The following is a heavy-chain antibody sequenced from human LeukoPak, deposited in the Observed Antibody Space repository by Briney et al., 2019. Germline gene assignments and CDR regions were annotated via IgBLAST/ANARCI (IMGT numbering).Heavy chain of an antibody. V-gene: IGHV4-39*07. CDR1: GGSISSSSYY. CDR2: IYYSGST. Sequence: SETLSLTCTVSGGSISSSSYYWGWIRQPPGKGLEWIGSIYYSGSTYYNPSLKSRVTISVDTSKNQFSLKLSSVTAADTAVYYCARDRHVYYDFWSGNFDYWGQGTLVTVSS. J-gene: IGHJ4*02. CDR3: ARDRHVYYDFWSGNFDY. D-gene: IGHD3-3*01.